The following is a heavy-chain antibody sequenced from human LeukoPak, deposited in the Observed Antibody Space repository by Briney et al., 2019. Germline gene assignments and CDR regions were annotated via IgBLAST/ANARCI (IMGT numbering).Heavy chain of an antibody. CDR1: GYTFTGYY. J-gene: IGHJ4*02. CDR2: INPNSGGT. CDR3: SGLRLYYFDY. Sequence: ASVKVSCKASGYTFTGYYIHWVGQAPGQGLEWMGWINPNSGGTNYAQKFQGRVTMTRDTSISTAYMELSSLSSDDTAVYYCSGLRLYYFDYWGQGTLVTVSS. D-gene: IGHD5-12*01. V-gene: IGHV1-2*02.